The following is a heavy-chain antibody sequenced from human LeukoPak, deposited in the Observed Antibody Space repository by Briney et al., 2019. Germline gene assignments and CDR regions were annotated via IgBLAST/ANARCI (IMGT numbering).Heavy chain of an antibody. CDR1: GFTFSNFA. D-gene: IGHD6-13*01. J-gene: IGHJ3*02. V-gene: IGHV3-23*01. CDR3: AKDPPGYSSTWYGAFDI. CDR2: VGGSGGST. Sequence: PGGSLRLSCEASGFTFSNFAMSWVRQAPGKGLEWVSTVGGSGGSTYYAGPVKGRFTVSRDNSKNTLYLQMDSLRVEDTAVYYCAKDPPGYSSTWYGAFDIWGQGTMVTVSS.